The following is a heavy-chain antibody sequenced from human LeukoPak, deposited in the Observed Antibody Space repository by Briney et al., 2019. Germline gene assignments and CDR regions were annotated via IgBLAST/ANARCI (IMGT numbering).Heavy chain of an antibody. V-gene: IGHV3-33*06. D-gene: IGHD3-22*01. Sequence: PGGSLRLSCAASGFTFRSYGMHWVRQAPGKGLEWVGVIWYDGTDKYYADSVKGRFTISRDNSKNTLYLQMNSLRAEDTALYYCAKGSSGYFVDLWGQGTLVTVSS. CDR1: GFTFRSYG. J-gene: IGHJ5*02. CDR2: IWYDGTDK. CDR3: AKGSSGYFVDL.